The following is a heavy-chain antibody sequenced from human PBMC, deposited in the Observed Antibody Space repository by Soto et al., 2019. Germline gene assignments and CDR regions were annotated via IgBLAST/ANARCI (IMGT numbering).Heavy chain of an antibody. J-gene: IGHJ6*02. CDR1: GFTFSSYE. CDR2: ISISGSTI. CDR3: ARDHKGGYYYYGMDV. V-gene: IGHV3-48*03. Sequence: EVQLVESGGGLVQPGGSLRLSCAASGFTFSSYEMNWVRQAPGKGLEWVSYISISGSTIYYADSVKGRFTISRDNAKNSLYLQMNSLRAEDTAVYYCARDHKGGYYYYGMDVWGQGTTVTVSS.